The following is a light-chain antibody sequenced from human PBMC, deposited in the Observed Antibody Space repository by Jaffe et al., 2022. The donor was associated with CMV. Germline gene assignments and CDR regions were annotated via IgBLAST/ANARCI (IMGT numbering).Light chain of an antibody. CDR2: DVS. CDR1: SSDVGGYNF. CDR3: SSYTGSDILYVV. V-gene: IGLV2-14*03. J-gene: IGLJ2*01. Sequence: QSALTQPASVSGSPGQSITISCTGTSSDVGGYNFVSWYQQHPDKAPKLMIYDVSHRPSGVSSRFSGSKSGNTASLTISGLQAEDEADYYCSSYTGSDILYVVFGGGTKLTVL.